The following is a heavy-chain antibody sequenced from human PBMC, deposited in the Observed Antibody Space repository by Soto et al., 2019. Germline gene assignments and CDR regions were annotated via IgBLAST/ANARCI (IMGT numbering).Heavy chain of an antibody. CDR1: GYTFTGYY. D-gene: IGHD3-3*01. Sequence: ASEQVSCRASGYTFTGYYMHWVRQAPGQGLEWMGWINPNSGGTNYAQKFQGRVTMTRDTSISTAYMELSRLRSDDTAVYYCARSRHDFWSGYKFYYYYYGMDVWGQGTTVTVSS. J-gene: IGHJ6*02. CDR3: ARSRHDFWSGYKFYYYYYGMDV. V-gene: IGHV1-2*02. CDR2: INPNSGGT.